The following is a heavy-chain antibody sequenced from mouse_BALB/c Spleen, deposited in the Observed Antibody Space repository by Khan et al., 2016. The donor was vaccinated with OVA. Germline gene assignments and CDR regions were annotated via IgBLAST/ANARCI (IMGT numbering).Heavy chain of an antibody. V-gene: IGHV1-7*01. CDR3: KRDRIDY. Sequence: QVQLKESGAELAKPGASVKMSCKASGYTFTTYWMHWVKQRPGQGLEWIGYINPTSGYTDYNEKFKDRAILSADKSSSTAYMQLSSLTSEDSAVYYCKRDRIDYWGQGTTRTVSS. CDR1: GYTFTTYW. CDR2: INPTSGYT. J-gene: IGHJ2*01.